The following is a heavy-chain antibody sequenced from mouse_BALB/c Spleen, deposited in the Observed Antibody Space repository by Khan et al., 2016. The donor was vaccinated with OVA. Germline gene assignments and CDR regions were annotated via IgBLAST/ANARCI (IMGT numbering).Heavy chain of an antibody. D-gene: IGHD2-3*01. CDR2: INPYNDDT. J-gene: IGHJ3*01. CDR3: ARNYDGYFRPFAY. V-gene: IGHV1S136*01. Sequence: EVQLQQSGPELVKPGASVKMSCKASGYTFTSYVMHWVKKKPGQGLEWIGYINPYNDDTKYNDKFKGKATLTSDKSSSTAYMELSSLTSEDSAVXYCARNYDGYFRPFAYWGQGTLVTVSA. CDR1: GYTFTSYV.